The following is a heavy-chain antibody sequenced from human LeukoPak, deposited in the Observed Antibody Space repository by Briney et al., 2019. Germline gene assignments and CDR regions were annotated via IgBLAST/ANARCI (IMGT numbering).Heavy chain of an antibody. V-gene: IGHV4-38-2*01. D-gene: IGHD3-3*01. Sequence: SETLSLTCAVSGYSISSGYYWGWIRQPPGKGLEWMGSIYHSGSTYYNPSLKSRVTISVDTSKNQFSLNLSSVTAADTAVYYCARLEPSGVVKDWGQGTLVTVSS. CDR1: GYSISSGYY. J-gene: IGHJ4*02. CDR2: IYHSGST. CDR3: ARLEPSGVVKD.